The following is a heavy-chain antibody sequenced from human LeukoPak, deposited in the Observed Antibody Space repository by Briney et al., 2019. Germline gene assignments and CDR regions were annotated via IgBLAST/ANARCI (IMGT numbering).Heavy chain of an antibody. D-gene: IGHD6-13*01. CDR2: IKQDGSEK. Sequence: QTGGSLRLFCAASGFTFSSHWMSWVRQAPGKGLEWVANIKQDGSEKYYVDSVKGRFTISRDNAKNSLYLQMNSLRAEDTAVYYCARESAGFDYWGQGTLVTVSS. V-gene: IGHV3-7*01. CDR3: ARESAGFDY. J-gene: IGHJ4*02. CDR1: GFTFSSHW.